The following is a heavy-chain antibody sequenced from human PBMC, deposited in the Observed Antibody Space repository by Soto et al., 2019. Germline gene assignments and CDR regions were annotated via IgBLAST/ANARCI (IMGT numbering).Heavy chain of an antibody. D-gene: IGHD6-13*01. Sequence: PGGSLRLSCAASGFTFSSYAMNWVRRAPGKGLEWVSAISGSGGSTYYADSVKGRFTIPRDNSKNTLYLQMNSLRAEDTAIYYCAKDPYIAAAGPPSGFDPWGQGTLVTVSS. J-gene: IGHJ5*02. CDR2: ISGSGGST. V-gene: IGHV3-23*01. CDR3: AKDPYIAAAGPPSGFDP. CDR1: GFTFSSYA.